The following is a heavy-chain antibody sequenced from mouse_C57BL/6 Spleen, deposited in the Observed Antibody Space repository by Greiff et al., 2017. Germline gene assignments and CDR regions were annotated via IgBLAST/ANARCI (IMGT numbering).Heavy chain of an antibody. CDR2: IYPSDSET. V-gene: IGHV1-61*01. J-gene: IGHJ1*03. Sequence: QVQLQQPGAELVRPGSSVKLSCKASGYTFTSYWMDWVKQRPGQGLEWIGNIYPSDSETHYNQKFKDKATLTVDKSSSTAYRQLSSLTSEDSAVYFGARGGDYYGDDNWYFDVWGTGTTVTVSS. D-gene: IGHD2-2*01. CDR3: ARGGDYYGDDNWYFDV. CDR1: GYTFTSYW.